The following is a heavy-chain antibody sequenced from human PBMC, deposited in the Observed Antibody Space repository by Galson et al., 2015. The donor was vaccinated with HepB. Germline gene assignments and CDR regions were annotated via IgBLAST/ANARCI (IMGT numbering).Heavy chain of an antibody. Sequence: SVKVSCKASGYTFTSYAMNWVRQAPGQGLEWMGWINTNTGNPTYAQGFTGRFVFSLDTSVSTAYLQISSLKTEDTAVYYCARDLNVLLWFGELPPEDDAFDIWGQGTMVTVSS. CDR2: INTNTGNP. CDR3: ARDLNVLLWFGELPPEDDAFDI. J-gene: IGHJ3*02. V-gene: IGHV7-4-1*02. CDR1: GYTFTSYA. D-gene: IGHD3-10*01.